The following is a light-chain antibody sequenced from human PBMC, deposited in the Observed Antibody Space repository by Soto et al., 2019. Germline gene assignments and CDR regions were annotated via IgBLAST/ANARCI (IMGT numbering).Light chain of an antibody. V-gene: IGLV2-14*01. CDR3: TSYTTSTTWV. J-gene: IGLJ3*02. CDR1: SSDIGASNY. CDR2: EVS. Sequence: QSALTQPASVSGSPGQSITVSCIGNSSDIGASNYVSWYQQHPGKAPKLIISEVSNRPSGVSNRFSGSKSGSTASLTISGLQAEDEADYYCTSYTTSTTWVFGGGTKVTVL.